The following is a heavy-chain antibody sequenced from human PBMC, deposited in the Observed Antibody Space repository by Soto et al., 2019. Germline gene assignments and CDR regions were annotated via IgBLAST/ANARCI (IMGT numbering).Heavy chain of an antibody. CDR3: ARDSSGYYRVFDY. J-gene: IGHJ4*02. D-gene: IGHD3-22*01. CDR2: IYYSGST. CDR1: GGSISTYY. Sequence: SETLSLTCTVSGGSISTYYWSWIRQPPGKGLEWIGFIYYSGSTHYNPSLKSRVTISLDTSKNQFSLMLSSVTAADTAVYYCARDSSGYYRVFDYWGQGSLVTVSS. V-gene: IGHV4-59*01.